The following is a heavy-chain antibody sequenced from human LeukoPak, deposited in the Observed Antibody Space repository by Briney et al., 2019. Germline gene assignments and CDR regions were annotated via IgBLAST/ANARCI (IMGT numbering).Heavy chain of an antibody. Sequence: ASVKVSCKASGYTFTGHYIHWVRQAPGQGLEWVGWVNPKSGGTNYAQKFLDRVTMTTDTSISTAYMELIRLRSRDTAVYFCARGSSKYVFGYYMDVWGKGTSIIVSS. CDR2: VNPKSGGT. CDR1: GYTFTGHY. J-gene: IGHJ6*03. V-gene: IGHV1-2*02. D-gene: IGHD4-11*01. CDR3: ARGSSKYVFGYYMDV.